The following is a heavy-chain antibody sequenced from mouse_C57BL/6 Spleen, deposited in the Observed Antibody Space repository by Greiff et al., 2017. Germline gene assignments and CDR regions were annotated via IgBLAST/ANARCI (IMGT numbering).Heavy chain of an antibody. J-gene: IGHJ2*01. Sequence: EVKLMESGGGLVKPGGSLKLSCAASGFTFSSYTMSWVRQTPEKRLEWVATISGGGGNTYYPDSVKGRFTISRDNAKNNLYLQMSSLRSEDTALYYCARHESKGYYFDYWGQGTTLTVSS. CDR2: ISGGGGNT. CDR3: ARHESKGYYFDY. V-gene: IGHV5-9*01. D-gene: IGHD1-3*01. CDR1: GFTFSSYT.